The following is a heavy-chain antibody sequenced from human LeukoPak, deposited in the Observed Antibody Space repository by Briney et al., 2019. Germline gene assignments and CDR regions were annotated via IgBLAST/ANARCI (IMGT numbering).Heavy chain of an antibody. CDR3: AKVRVDAYVSPNDY. CDR1: GFTFSSYG. Sequence: GGSLRLSCAASGFTFSSYGMHWVRQAPGMGLEWVAIISCDGSNEYYADSVKGRFTISRDNSRNTLYLQMNSLRAEDTALYYCAKVRVDAYVSPNDYWGQGTLVTVSS. J-gene: IGHJ4*02. CDR2: ISCDGSNE. V-gene: IGHV3-30*18. D-gene: IGHD3-16*01.